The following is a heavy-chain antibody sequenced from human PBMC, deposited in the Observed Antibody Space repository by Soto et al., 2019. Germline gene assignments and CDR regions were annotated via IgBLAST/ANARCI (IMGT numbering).Heavy chain of an antibody. CDR3: ARDRAEYCSGDNCYYYYGMDV. J-gene: IGHJ6*02. Sequence: GGSLRLSCAASGFTFGSYDMHWVRQATGKGLEWVAAIGTAADTYYPGSVKGRFTISRENAKNSLYLQMNSLRAEDTAVYYCARDRAEYCSGDNCYYYYGMDVWGQGTTVTVSS. CDR1: GFTFGSYD. CDR2: IGTAADT. V-gene: IGHV3-13*01. D-gene: IGHD2-15*01.